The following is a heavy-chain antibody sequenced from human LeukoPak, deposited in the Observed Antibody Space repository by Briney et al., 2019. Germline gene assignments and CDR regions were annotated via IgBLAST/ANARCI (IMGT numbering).Heavy chain of an antibody. V-gene: IGHV3-21*01. Sequence: GGSLRLSCAASGFTFSSYSMNWVRQAPGKGLEWVSSISSSSSYIYYADSVKGRFTISRDNAKNSLYLQMNSLRAEDTAVYYCARDLHIVATITSMDVWGKGTTVTVSS. CDR1: GFTFSSYS. CDR2: ISSSSSYI. J-gene: IGHJ6*03. CDR3: ARDLHIVATITSMDV. D-gene: IGHD5-12*01.